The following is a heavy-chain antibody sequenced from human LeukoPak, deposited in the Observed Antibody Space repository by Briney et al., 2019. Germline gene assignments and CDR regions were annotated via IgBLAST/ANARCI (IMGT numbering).Heavy chain of an antibody. CDR2: INPSGGST. D-gene: IGHD3-10*01. Sequence: ASVKVSCKASGYTFTSYYMHWVRQAPGQGLEWMGIINPSGGSTSCAQKFQGRVTMTRDTSTSTVYMELSSLRSEDTAVYYCARAGWAGEETRGNWFDPWGQGTLVTVSS. CDR1: GYTFTSYY. V-gene: IGHV1-46*01. J-gene: IGHJ5*02. CDR3: ARAGWAGEETRGNWFDP.